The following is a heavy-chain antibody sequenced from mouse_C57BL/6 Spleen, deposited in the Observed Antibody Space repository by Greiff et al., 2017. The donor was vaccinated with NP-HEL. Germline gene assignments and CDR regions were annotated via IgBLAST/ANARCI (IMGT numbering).Heavy chain of an antibody. Sequence: QVQLKQPGAELVMPGASVKLSCKASGYTFTSYWMHWVKQRPGQGLEWIGEIDPSDSYTNYNQKFKGKSTLTVDKSSSTAYMQLSSLTSEDSAVYYCARYTAQAPFDYWAKAPLSQSPQ. CDR2: IDPSDSYT. J-gene: IGHJ2*01. CDR1: GYTFTSYW. CDR3: ARYTAQAPFDY. D-gene: IGHD3-2*02. V-gene: IGHV1-69*01.